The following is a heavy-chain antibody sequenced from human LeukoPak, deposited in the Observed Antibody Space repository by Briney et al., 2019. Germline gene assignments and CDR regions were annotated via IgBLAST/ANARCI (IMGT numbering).Heavy chain of an antibody. Sequence: SETLSLTCAVYGGSFSGYYWSWIRQPPGKGLEWIGEINHSGSTNYNPSLKSRVTISVDTSKNQFSLKLGSVTAADTAVYYCARLGTGGSGSYLVKPSWLGRYYFDYWGQGTLVTVSS. CDR2: INHSGST. CDR1: GGSFSGYY. CDR3: ARLGTGGSGSYLVKPSWLGRYYFDY. J-gene: IGHJ4*02. D-gene: IGHD3-10*01. V-gene: IGHV4-34*01.